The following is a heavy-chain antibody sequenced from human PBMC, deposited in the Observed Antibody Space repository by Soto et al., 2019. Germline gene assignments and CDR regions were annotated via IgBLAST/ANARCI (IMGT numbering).Heavy chain of an antibody. V-gene: IGHV3-11*06. J-gene: IGHJ6*02. D-gene: IGHD5-18*01. CDR2: ISGSGTYT. CDR1: GFTVSDHY. Sequence: QVQLVESGGGLVKPGGSLRLSCAVSGFTVSDHYMTWIRQAPGKGLEWVSYISGSGTYTNYADSVKGRFMISREIAQNSLWLQINSLRAEDTAVYYCARSSGWRQVVGYKYGLDVWGQGTAVTVSS. CDR3: ARSSGWRQVVGYKYGLDV.